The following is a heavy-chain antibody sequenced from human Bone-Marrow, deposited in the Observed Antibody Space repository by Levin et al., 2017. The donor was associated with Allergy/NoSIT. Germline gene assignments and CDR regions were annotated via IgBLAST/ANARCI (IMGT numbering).Heavy chain of an antibody. D-gene: IGHD3-22*01. CDR2: IYWDDDK. CDR1: DFLLNTRGVG. V-gene: IGHV2-5*02. J-gene: IGHJ4*02. CDR3: VHTTLIVTDIKDELYFDY. Sequence: SGPTLVKPTQTLMLTCTFSDFLLNTRGVGVGWVRRPPGKALEWLAVIYWDDDKDNSPSLKSRLTITKDTSSKQVVRTMTNMDPVDTATYYCVHTTLIVTDIKDELYFDYWGQGTLVTVSS.